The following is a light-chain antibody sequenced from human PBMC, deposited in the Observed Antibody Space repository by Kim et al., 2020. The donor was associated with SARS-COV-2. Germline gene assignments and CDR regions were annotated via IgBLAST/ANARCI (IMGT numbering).Light chain of an antibody. CDR1: NIGSKN. V-gene: IGLV3-9*01. CDR3: QVWDSSPVG. Sequence: SYELTQPLSVSVALGQMARITWGGNNIGSKNVHWYQQKPGQAPVLVIYRDGYRPSGIPERFSGFNSGNTANLTISIAQAGDEADYYCQVWDSSPVGFGGGTQLPVL. J-gene: IGLJ2*01. CDR2: RDG.